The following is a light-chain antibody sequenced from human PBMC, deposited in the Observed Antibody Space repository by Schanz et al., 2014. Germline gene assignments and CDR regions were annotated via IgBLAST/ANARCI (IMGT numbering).Light chain of an antibody. CDR1: QAISNY. J-gene: IGKJ1*01. CDR2: VAS. Sequence: DIQMTQSPSSLSASVGDRVTITCRASQAISNYLAWYQQKPGKVPKLLIYVASTLQSGVPSRFSGGVSGTDFTLTISSLQPEDVATYYCQKYNSAPWTIGQGTKVEVK. V-gene: IGKV1-27*01. CDR3: QKYNSAPWT.